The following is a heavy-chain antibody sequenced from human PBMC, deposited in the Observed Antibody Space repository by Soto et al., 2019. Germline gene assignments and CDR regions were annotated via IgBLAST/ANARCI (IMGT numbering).Heavy chain of an antibody. J-gene: IGHJ4*02. D-gene: IGHD3-10*01. Sequence: QVKLQQWGAGLLKPSETLSLTCAVYGGSFSGYYWSWIRQPPGKGLEWIGEINHSGSTNYNPSLNSRVTISVDASKNLFTLELSGMTAADTAGDCEARAESRGGFDYWGQGTLVTVSS. V-gene: IGHV4-34*01. CDR2: INHSGST. CDR1: GGSFSGYY. CDR3: ARAESRGGFDY.